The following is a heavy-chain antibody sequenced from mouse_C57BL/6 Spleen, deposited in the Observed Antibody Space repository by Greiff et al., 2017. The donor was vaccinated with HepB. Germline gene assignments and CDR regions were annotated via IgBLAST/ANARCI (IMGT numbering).Heavy chain of an antibody. J-gene: IGHJ2*01. CDR1: GYAFTNYL. Sequence: QVQLQQSGAELVRPGTSVKVSFKASGYAFTNYLIEWVKQRPGQGLEWIGVINPGSGGTNYNEKFKGKATLTADKSSSTAYMQLSSLTSEDSAVYFCARRGLPDYWGQGTTLTVSS. D-gene: IGHD2-4*01. CDR2: INPGSGGT. CDR3: ARRGLPDY. V-gene: IGHV1-54*01.